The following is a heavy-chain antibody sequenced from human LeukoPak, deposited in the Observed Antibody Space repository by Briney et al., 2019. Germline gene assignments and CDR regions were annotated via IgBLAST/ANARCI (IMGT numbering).Heavy chain of an antibody. J-gene: IGHJ4*02. Sequence: ASVKVSCKASGYTFTSYGISWVRQAPGQGLEWMGWISAYNGNTNYAQKLQGRVTMTTDTSTSTAYMELRSLRSDDTAVYYCARDFVSRGYYDFWSGYYSVTPFSFDYWGQGTLVTVPS. CDR3: ARDFVSRGYYDFWSGYYSVTPFSFDY. CDR1: GYTFTSYG. D-gene: IGHD3-3*01. V-gene: IGHV1-18*01. CDR2: ISAYNGNT.